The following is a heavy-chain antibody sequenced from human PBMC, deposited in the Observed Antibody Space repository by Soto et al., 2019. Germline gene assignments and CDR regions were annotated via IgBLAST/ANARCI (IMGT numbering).Heavy chain of an antibody. CDR2: IIPIFGTA. J-gene: IGHJ6*02. D-gene: IGHD4-17*01. CDR1: GGTFSSYA. Sequence: QVQLVQSGAEVKKPGSSVKVSCKASGGTFSSYAISWVRQAPGQGLEWMGGIIPIFGTANYAQKFQGRVKITADESTSTAYMELSSLRSEDTAVYYCARDRRIYGCNSAGYYYYGMDVWGQGTTVTVSS. V-gene: IGHV1-69*12. CDR3: ARDRRIYGCNSAGYYYYGMDV.